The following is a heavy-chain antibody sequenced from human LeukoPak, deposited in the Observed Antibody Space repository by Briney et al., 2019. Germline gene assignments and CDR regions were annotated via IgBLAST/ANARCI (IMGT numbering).Heavy chain of an antibody. Sequence: GGSLRLSCAASGFIFSSYGMHWVRQAPGKGLEWVAVISYEGGNKYYADSVKGRFTISRDNSKNTLYLQMNSLRAEDTAVYYCAKDIRYLEWLFDFWGQGTLVTVSS. V-gene: IGHV3-30*18. CDR3: AKDIRYLEWLFDF. CDR1: GFIFSSYG. CDR2: ISYEGGNK. D-gene: IGHD3-3*01. J-gene: IGHJ4*02.